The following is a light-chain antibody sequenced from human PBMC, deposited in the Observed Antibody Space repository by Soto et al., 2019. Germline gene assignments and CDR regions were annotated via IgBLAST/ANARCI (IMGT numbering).Light chain of an antibody. V-gene: IGKV1-5*01. J-gene: IGKJ4*01. CDR2: DAS. CDR3: QQYNRYSLT. CDR1: QRISSW. Sequence: DIPMTQSPSTLSASVGDRVTITCRASQRISSWLAWYQQKPGKAPKLLIYDASSLESGVPSRFSGSGSDTECTLTINNRQPDDFATYHCQQYNRYSLTFGGGTKVEIK.